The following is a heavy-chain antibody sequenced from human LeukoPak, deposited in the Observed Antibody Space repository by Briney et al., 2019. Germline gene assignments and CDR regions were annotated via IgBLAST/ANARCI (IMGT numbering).Heavy chain of an antibody. CDR3: ARDEAYYCSSTSCYMGNYYYYGMDV. Sequence: ASVKVSCKASGYTFTSYGISWVRQAPGQGLEWMGWISAYNGNTNYAQKLQGRITMTTDTSTSTAYMELRSLRSDDTAVYYCARDEAYYCSSTSCYMGNYYYYGMDVWGQGTTVTVSS. V-gene: IGHV1-18*01. CDR2: ISAYNGNT. D-gene: IGHD2-2*02. J-gene: IGHJ6*02. CDR1: GYTFTSYG.